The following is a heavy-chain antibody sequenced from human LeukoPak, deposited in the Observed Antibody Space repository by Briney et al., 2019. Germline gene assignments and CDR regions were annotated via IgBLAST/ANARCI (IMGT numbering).Heavy chain of an antibody. CDR2: ISGSGGTT. D-gene: IGHD3-10*02. V-gene: IGHV3-23*01. CDR1: GLTFSSYA. J-gene: IGHJ6*04. Sequence: GGSLRLSCGASGLTFSSYAMRWVRQAPGKGLEWVSAISGSGGTTYYADSVKGRFTISRDNSKNTLYLQMNSLRAEDTAVYYCAELGITMIGGVWGKGATATISS. CDR3: AELGITMIGGV.